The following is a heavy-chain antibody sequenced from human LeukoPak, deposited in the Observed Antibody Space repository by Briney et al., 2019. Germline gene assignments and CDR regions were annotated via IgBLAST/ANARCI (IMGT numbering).Heavy chain of an antibody. V-gene: IGHV4-59*01. CDR2: IYYSGST. Sequence: SETLSLTCTVSGGSISNNYWSWIRQPPGEGLEWIGYIYYSGSTKYNPPLKSRVTISVDTSKNQFSLKLSSVTAADTAVYYCASSSWYYYFEYWGQGTLVTVSS. CDR3: ASSSWYYYFEY. J-gene: IGHJ4*02. CDR1: GGSISNNY. D-gene: IGHD6-13*01.